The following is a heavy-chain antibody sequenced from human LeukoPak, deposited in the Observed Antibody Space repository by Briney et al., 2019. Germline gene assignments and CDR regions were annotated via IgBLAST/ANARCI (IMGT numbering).Heavy chain of an antibody. V-gene: IGHV4-39*01. J-gene: IGHJ3*02. CDR2: VYHSGST. D-gene: IGHD3-10*01. CDR1: GGSISGSRFY. CDR3: ARGGSGIPNAFDI. Sequence: SSETLSLTCSVSGGSISGSRFYWGWIRQPPGKGLEWIGSVYHSGSTYYNPSLKSRVTISVDTSKNQFSLKLSSVTAADTAVYYCARGGSGIPNAFDIWGQGTMVTVSS.